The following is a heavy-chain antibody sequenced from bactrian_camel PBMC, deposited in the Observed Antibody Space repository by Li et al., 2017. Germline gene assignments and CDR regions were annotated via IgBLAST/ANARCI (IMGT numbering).Heavy chain of an antibody. CDR3: TAGPEVSGCSGY. V-gene: IGHV3S55*01. D-gene: IGHD5*01. CDR2: IYSEGRT. Sequence: VQLVESGGGSVQAGGSLRLSCASSSATSNTYYMGWFRQATGKEREVVARIYSEGRTHYADSVQGRFAISRVDANNTLYLQMDHLKPEDTAMYFCTAGPEVSGCSGYWGQGTQVTVS. CDR1: SATSNTYY. J-gene: IGHJ6*01.